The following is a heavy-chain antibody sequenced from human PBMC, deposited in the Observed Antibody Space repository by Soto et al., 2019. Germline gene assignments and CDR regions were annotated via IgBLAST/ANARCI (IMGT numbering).Heavy chain of an antibody. D-gene: IGHD6-6*01. CDR3: AKDIAARRGVDY. J-gene: IGHJ4*02. V-gene: IGHV3-30*18. CDR2: ISYDGSNK. Sequence: QVQLVESGGGVVQPGRSLRLSCAASGFTFSSYGMHWVRQAPGKGLEWVAVISYDGSNKYYADSVKGRFTISRDNSKNTLYLQMNSLRAEDTAVYYCAKDIAARRGVDYWGQGTLVTVSS. CDR1: GFTFSSYG.